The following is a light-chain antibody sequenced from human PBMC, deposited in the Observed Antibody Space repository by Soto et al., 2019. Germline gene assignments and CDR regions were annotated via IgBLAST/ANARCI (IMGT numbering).Light chain of an antibody. J-gene: IGLJ3*02. Sequence: QSVLTQPPSVSGAPGQRVTISCTGSSSNIGAGYGVHWYQQLPGTAPKLLIYRNNNRPSGVPDRFSGSKSGTSASLAITGLQAEDEADYYCHSYDSSLSGSVFGGGTKLTVL. CDR2: RNN. V-gene: IGLV1-40*01. CDR1: SSNIGAGYG. CDR3: HSYDSSLSGSV.